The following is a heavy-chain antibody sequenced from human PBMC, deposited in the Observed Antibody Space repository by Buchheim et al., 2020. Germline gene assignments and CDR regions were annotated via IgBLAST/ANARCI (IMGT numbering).Heavy chain of an antibody. CDR2: IKQDGSEK. CDR1: GFTFSSYW. CDR3: ARVRYYDSSAYRYYFDY. D-gene: IGHD3-22*01. V-gene: IGHV3-7*01. Sequence: EVQLVESGGGLVQPGGSLRLSCAASGFTFSSYWMSWVRQAPGKGLEWVANIKQDGSEKYYVDSVKGRFTISRDNAKNSLYLQMNSLRAEDTAVYYCARVRYYDSSAYRYYFDYWGQGTL. J-gene: IGHJ4*02.